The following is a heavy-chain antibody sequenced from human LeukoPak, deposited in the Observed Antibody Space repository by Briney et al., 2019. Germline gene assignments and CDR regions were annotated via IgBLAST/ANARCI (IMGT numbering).Heavy chain of an antibody. CDR3: ARGPSGRYQNNNWFDP. D-gene: IGHD3-9*01. Sequence: ASVKVSCKASGYTFTGYYMHWERQAPGQGLEWMGWINPNSGGTNYAQKFQGRVTMTRDTSISTAYMELSRLRSDDTAVYYCARGPSGRYQNNNWFDPWGQGTLVTVSS. CDR2: INPNSGGT. J-gene: IGHJ5*02. CDR1: GYTFTGYY. V-gene: IGHV1-2*02.